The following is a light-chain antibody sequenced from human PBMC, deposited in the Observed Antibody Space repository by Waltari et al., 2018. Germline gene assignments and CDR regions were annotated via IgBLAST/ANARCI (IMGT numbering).Light chain of an antibody. CDR1: SIGSKR. Sequence: SYVLTQPPSVSVAPGQTAPVTFGGKSIGSKRVHWYQQKPGQAPVVVVYADSDRPSGVPERFSGSNSGNTATLSISRVEAGDEADYYCQVWDSSTYHAVFGGGTKLTVL. J-gene: IGLJ2*01. V-gene: IGLV3-21*02. CDR2: ADS. CDR3: QVWDSSTYHAV.